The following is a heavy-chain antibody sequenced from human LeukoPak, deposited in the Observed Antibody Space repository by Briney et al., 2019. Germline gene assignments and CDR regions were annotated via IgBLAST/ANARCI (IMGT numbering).Heavy chain of an antibody. D-gene: IGHD3-3*01. V-gene: IGHV1-2*02. Sequence: AAVKVSCKTSGYTFTGYYFHWVRQAPGQGLEWMGWINPNSGGTNYAQTFQGSVTMTRDTSISTAYMELSSLRSEDTAVYYCARGHLAPAVITIFGVVISYWFDPWGQGTLVTVSS. CDR2: INPNSGGT. CDR3: ARGHLAPAVITIFGVVISYWFDP. J-gene: IGHJ5*02. CDR1: GYTFTGYY.